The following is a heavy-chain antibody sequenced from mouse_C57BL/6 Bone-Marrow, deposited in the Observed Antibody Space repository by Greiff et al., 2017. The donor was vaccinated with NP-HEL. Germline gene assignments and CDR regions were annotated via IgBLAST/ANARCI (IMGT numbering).Heavy chain of an antibody. CDR2: IDPSDSYT. Sequence: QVQLKQPGAELVMPGASVKLPCKASGYTFTSYWMHWVKQRPGQGLEWIGEIDPSDSYTNYNQKFKGKSTLTVDKSSSTAYMQLSSLTSEDSAVYYCARELGPFFDYGGQGTTLTVSS. CDR1: GYTFTSYW. CDR3: ARELGPFFDY. V-gene: IGHV1-69*01. D-gene: IGHD4-1*01. J-gene: IGHJ2*01.